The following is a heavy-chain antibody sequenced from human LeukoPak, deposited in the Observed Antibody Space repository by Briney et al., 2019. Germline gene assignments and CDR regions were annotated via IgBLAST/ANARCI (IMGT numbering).Heavy chain of an antibody. CDR3: ASYYYGSGSYYNRAPQDQTGY. J-gene: IGHJ4*02. Sequence: SCKASGGTFSSYAISWVRQAPGKGLEWVSAISGSGGSTYYADSVKGRFTISRDNSKNTLYLQMNSLRAEDTAVYYCASYYYGSGSYYNRAPQDQTGYWGQGTLVTVSS. CDR2: ISGSGGST. CDR1: GGTFSSYA. D-gene: IGHD3-10*01. V-gene: IGHV3-23*01.